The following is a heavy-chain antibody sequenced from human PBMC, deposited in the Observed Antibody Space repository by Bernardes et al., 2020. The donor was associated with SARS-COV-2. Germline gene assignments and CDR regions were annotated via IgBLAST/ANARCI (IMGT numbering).Heavy chain of an antibody. Sequence: GGSLRLSCAASGFTFSSYEMNWVRQAPGKGLEWVSYISSSGSTIYYADSVKGRFTISRDNAKNSLYLQMNSLRAEDTAVYYCASSGQTDYDFWSGYYWGQGTLVTVSS. CDR3: ASSGQTDYDFWSGYY. CDR1: GFTFSSYE. D-gene: IGHD3-3*01. V-gene: IGHV3-48*03. J-gene: IGHJ4*02. CDR2: ISSSGSTI.